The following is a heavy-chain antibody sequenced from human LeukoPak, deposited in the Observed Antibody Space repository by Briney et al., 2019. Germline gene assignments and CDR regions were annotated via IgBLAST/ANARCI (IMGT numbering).Heavy chain of an antibody. V-gene: IGHV5-51*01. CDR3: ARRVSSGWYVYYFDY. CDR1: GYSFTSYW. J-gene: IGHJ4*02. CDR2: IYPGDSDT. Sequence: GESLKISCKGSGYSFTSYWIGRVRQMPGKGLEWMGIIYPGDSDTRYSPSFQGQVTISADKSISTAYLQWSSLKASDTAMYYCARRVSSGWYVYYFDYWGQGTLVTVSS. D-gene: IGHD6-19*01.